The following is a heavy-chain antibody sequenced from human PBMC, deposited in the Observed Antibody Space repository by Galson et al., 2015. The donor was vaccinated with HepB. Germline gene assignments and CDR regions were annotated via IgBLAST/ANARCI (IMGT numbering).Heavy chain of an antibody. V-gene: IGHV3-74*01. CDR3: TRDLATTFYYYYGMDV. CDR1: GFNVSAYW. D-gene: IGHD1-1*01. J-gene: IGHJ6*02. Sequence: SLRLSCAASGFNVSAYWMHWVRQVPGRGLVWASRIKRDGSTTTYADSVKGRFTISRDKAKNTLYLQMNSLRPEDTAVYYCTRDLATTFYYYYGMDVWGQGTTVTVSS. CDR2: IKRDGSTT.